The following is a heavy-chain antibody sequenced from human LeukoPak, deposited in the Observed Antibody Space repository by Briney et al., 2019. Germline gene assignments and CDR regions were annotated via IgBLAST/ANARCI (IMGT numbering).Heavy chain of an antibody. CDR1: GFTFSSHW. Sequence: GGSLRLSCAASGFTFSSHWMHWVRQAPGKGPVWVSRINRDESSTNYADPVKGRFTISRDNAKNTLYLQMNSLRAEDTAVYYCARGGIYLDYWGQGTLVTVSS. CDR2: INRDESST. V-gene: IGHV3-74*01. J-gene: IGHJ4*02. D-gene: IGHD6-25*01. CDR3: ARGGIYLDY.